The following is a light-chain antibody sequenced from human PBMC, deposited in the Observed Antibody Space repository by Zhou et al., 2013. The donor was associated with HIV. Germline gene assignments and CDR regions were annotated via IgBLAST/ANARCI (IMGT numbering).Light chain of an antibody. CDR2: GAS. J-gene: IGKJ1*01. CDR1: QGISTY. V-gene: IGKV1-8*01. Sequence: AIVITQSPSSLSASTGDRVTITCRANQGISTYLAWYQQKPGKAPKLLMYGASTLQSGVPSRFSGSGSGTEFTLTISCLQSEDFATYYCQQYYNYPWTFGQGTKVAIK. CDR3: QQYYNYPWT.